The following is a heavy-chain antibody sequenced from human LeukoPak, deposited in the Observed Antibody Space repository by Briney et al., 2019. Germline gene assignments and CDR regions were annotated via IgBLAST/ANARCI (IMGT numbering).Heavy chain of an antibody. CDR1: GGSISSYY. CDR3: ARHGVLRFLEWSELYFFDY. D-gene: IGHD3-3*01. CDR2: ISYSGTT. Sequence: PSETLSLTCTVSGGSISSYYWSWIRQPPGKGLEWIGYISYSGTTNYNPSLKSRVTISVDTSKNQFSLKLSSVTAADTAVYYCARHGVLRFLEWSELYFFDYWGQGTLVTVPS. V-gene: IGHV4-59*08. J-gene: IGHJ4*02.